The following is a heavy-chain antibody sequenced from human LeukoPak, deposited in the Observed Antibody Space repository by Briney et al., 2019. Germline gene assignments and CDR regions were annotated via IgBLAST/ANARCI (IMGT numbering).Heavy chain of an antibody. CDR1: GFTFSSYA. D-gene: IGHD3-16*01. Sequence: GGPLRLSCAASGFTFSSYAMSWVRQAPGKGLEWVSTITGSSGSAFTYYADSVKGRCTVTRDNSKNTLYLQMNSLRAEDTAVYYCAKENTPFGSSVFQRVGGAFDIWGQGTRVTVSS. J-gene: IGHJ3*02. CDR2: ITGSSGSAFT. V-gene: IGHV3-23*01. CDR3: AKENTPFGSSVFQRVGGAFDI.